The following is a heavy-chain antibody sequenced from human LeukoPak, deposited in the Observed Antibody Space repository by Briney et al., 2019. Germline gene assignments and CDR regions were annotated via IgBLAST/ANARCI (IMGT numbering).Heavy chain of an antibody. CDR1: GGSISSGYW. CDR3: ARLAAAGTGHYYYGMYV. Sequence: SGTLSLTCAVSGGSISSGYWWNWVRQPPGKGLEWIGEFSHSGSTKYKPSLKSRVTILVDTSKNQFSLKLSSVTAADTAVYYCARLAAAGTGHYYYGMYVWGQGTTVTVSS. J-gene: IGHJ6*02. CDR2: FSHSGST. V-gene: IGHV4-4*02. D-gene: IGHD6-13*01.